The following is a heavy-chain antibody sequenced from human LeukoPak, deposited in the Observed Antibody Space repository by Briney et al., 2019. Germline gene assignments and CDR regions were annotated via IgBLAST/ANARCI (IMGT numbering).Heavy chain of an antibody. CDR2: IIPIFGTA. Sequence: SVKVSCKASGGTFSSYAISWVRQAPGQGLEWMGGIIPIFGTANYAQKFQGRVTITADKSTSTGYMELSILRSENTAVYYCARGWRTSDAAFDIWGQGTMVTVSS. CDR1: GGTFSSYA. J-gene: IGHJ3*02. CDR3: ARGWRTSDAAFDI. D-gene: IGHD1/OR15-1a*01. V-gene: IGHV1-69*06.